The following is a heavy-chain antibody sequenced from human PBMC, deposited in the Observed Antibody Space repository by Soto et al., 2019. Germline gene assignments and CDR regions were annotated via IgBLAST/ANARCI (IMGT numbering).Heavy chain of an antibody. CDR1: GFTFSSYA. CDR3: AKGGNDAKHFDS. D-gene: IGHD1-1*01. Sequence: PGGSLRLSCAASGFTFSSYAMSWVRQAPGKGPEWVSAISGSGGSTYYADSVKGRFTISRDNSKNTLYLQMNSLRAEDTAVYYWAKGGNDAKHFDSGGQGTRVTVSS. CDR2: ISGSGGST. V-gene: IGHV3-23*01. J-gene: IGHJ4*02.